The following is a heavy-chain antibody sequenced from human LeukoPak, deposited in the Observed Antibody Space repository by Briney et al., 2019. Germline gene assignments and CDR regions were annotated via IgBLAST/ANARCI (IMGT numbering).Heavy chain of an antibody. CDR3: ASPDCSSTSCYIRRTPNDAFDI. Sequence: AVKVSCKASGGTFSSYAISWVRQAPGQGLEWMGGIIPIFGTANYAQKFQGRVTITTDESTSTAYMELSSLRSEDTAVYYCASPDCSSTSCYIRRTPNDAFDIWGQGTMVTVSS. D-gene: IGHD2-2*02. V-gene: IGHV1-69*05. CDR2: IIPIFGTA. CDR1: GGTFSSYA. J-gene: IGHJ3*02.